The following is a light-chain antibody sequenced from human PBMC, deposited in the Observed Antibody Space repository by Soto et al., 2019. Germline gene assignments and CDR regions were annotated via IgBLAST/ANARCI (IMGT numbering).Light chain of an antibody. CDR2: GAY. J-gene: IGKJ5*01. CDR1: RYISVIY. Sequence: EIVLTQSPGTLSLSPGERATLSCRASRYISVIYLAWYQQKPGQAHRLLIYGAYSRATGIPDRFSGSGSGTDFTLTIRRLEPEDFAVYYCQQYGSSPITFGQGTRLEIK. V-gene: IGKV3-20*01. CDR3: QQYGSSPIT.